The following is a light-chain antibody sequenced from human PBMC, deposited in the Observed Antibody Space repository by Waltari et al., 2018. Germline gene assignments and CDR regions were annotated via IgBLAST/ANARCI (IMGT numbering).Light chain of an antibody. Sequence: QSALTQPPSASGSPGQSVTISCTGTSSAVGGSTYVSWYQQHPGKAPKRMIYEVSKRPAGVPDRFSGSKSGNTASLTVSGLQAEDEADYYCSSYAGTDVVFGGGTKLTVL. CDR3: SSYAGTDVV. V-gene: IGLV2-8*01. CDR2: EVS. J-gene: IGLJ2*01. CDR1: SSAVGGSTY.